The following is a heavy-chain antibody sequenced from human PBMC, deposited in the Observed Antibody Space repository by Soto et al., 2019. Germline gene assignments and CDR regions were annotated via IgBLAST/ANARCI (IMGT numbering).Heavy chain of an antibody. D-gene: IGHD2-8*02. J-gene: IGHJ3*02. V-gene: IGHV3-66*01. CDR1: GFTVSSNY. CDR3: AGEKGDVVLHVGAFDS. Sequence: EVQLVESGGGLVQRGGSLRLSCAASGFTVSSNYMNWLRQAPGKGLEWVAGIYSGGEAYYSDSVKCRCTISRDDSKNRVDSQMNGLSAEDTAVYYCAGEKGDVVLHVGAFDSWGQGTMVNVAS. CDR2: IYSGGEA.